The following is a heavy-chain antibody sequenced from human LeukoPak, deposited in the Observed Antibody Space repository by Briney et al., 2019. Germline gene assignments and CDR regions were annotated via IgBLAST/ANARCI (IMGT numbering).Heavy chain of an antibody. CDR2: IYYSGST. Sequence: SETLSLTCTVSGVPISSYYWSWIRQPPGKGLEWIGYIYYSGSTNYNPSLKSRVTISVDTSKNQFSLKLSSVTAADTAVYYCARGLLDGYTHPAAFDIWGQGTMVTVSS. CDR1: GVPISSYY. CDR3: ARGLLDGYTHPAAFDI. J-gene: IGHJ3*02. V-gene: IGHV4-59*01. D-gene: IGHD5-24*01.